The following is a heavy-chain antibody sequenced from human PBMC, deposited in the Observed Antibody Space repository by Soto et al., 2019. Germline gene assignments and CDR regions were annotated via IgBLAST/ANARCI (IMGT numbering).Heavy chain of an antibody. D-gene: IGHD3-10*01. V-gene: IGHV4-31*03. J-gene: IGHJ4*02. CDR2: IYYSGST. CDR3: ARFIGGSGSYYNGVDY. Sequence: QVQLQESGPGLVKPSQTLSLTCTVSGGSISSGGYYWSWIRQHPGKGLEWIGYIYYSGSTYYNPSLKSRVTISVDTSKNQFSLKLSSVTAADTAVYYCARFIGGSGSYYNGVDYWGQGTLVTVSS. CDR1: GGSISSGGYY.